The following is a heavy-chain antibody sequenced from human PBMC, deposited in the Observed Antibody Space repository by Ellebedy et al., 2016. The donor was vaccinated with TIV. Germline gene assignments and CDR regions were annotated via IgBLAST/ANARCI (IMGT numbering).Heavy chain of an antibody. CDR2: IWYDGFNK. CDR1: GFSFSTYG. V-gene: IGHV3-33*01. D-gene: IGHD3-9*01. CDR3: AREQSPYYEILTGSFDY. J-gene: IGHJ4*02. Sequence: LSLTCAASGFSFSTYGMHWVRQAPGQGLEWVAVIWYDGFNKDYADSVKGRFTTSRDNSKSTLYLEMKSLRVEDTAVYYCAREQSPYYEILTGSFDYWGQGALVTVSS.